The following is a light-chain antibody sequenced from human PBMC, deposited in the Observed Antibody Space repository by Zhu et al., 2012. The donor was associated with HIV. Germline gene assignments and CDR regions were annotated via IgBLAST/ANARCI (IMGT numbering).Light chain of an antibody. V-gene: IGKV3-11*01. Sequence: IVLTQSPATLSLSPGERATLSCRASESVSSSLNWYQQKLGQAPRLLIYDASKRAPGIPARFSGSGSETDFTLTISSLEPEDFAVYYCQQRDNWPPITFGQGTRLEIK. CDR3: QQRDNWPPIT. J-gene: IGKJ5*01. CDR1: ESVSSS. CDR2: DAS.